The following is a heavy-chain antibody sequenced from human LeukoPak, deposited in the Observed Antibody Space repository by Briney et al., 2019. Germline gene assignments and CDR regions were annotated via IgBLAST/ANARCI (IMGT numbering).Heavy chain of an antibody. Sequence: GESLKISCKATGYSFTNYRIAWVRQVPGKGLEWMGIIYPGDSETTYSPSFQGQVTISVDKSINTAYLQWNALKASDTAMYYCARLDEGFYYDDLGFNFWGQGTQVTVAS. J-gene: IGHJ4*02. D-gene: IGHD3-22*01. CDR2: IYPGDSET. V-gene: IGHV5-51*01. CDR1: GYSFTNYR. CDR3: ARLDEGFYYDDLGFNF.